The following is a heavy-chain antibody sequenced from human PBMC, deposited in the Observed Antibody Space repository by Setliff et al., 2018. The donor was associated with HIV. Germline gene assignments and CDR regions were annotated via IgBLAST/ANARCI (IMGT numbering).Heavy chain of an antibody. V-gene: IGHV1-2*06. CDR1: GYTFTSYD. D-gene: IGHD1-26*01. CDR2: INPNSGPT. Sequence: ASVKVSCKASGYTFTSYDINWVRQAPGQGLEWMGRINPNSGPTNYAQKFQGRVTMTRDTSISTAYMELSRLRSDDTAVYYCARDFFGQRVGATLGYWGQGTLVTVSS. CDR3: ARDFFGQRVGATLGY. J-gene: IGHJ4*02.